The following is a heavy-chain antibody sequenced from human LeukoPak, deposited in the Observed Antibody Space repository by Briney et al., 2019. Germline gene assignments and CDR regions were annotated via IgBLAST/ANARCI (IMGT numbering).Heavy chain of an antibody. J-gene: IGHJ5*02. CDR1: GGSFSGYY. CDR3: ARDSSGLNWFDP. V-gene: IGHV4-59*01. CDR2: IYYSVST. Sequence: NPSETLSLTCAVYGGSFSGYYWSWIRQPPGKGLEWIGYIYYSVSTNYNPSLKSRVTISVDTSKNQFSLKLSFVTAADTAVYYCARDSSGLNWFDPWGQGTLVTVSS. D-gene: IGHD6-19*01.